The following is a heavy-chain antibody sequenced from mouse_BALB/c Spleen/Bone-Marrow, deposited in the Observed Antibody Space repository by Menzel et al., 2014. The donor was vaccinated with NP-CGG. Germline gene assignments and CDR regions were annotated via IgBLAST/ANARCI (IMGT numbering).Heavy chain of an antibody. V-gene: IGHV14-3*02. CDR3: ARWEYYAMDY. Sequence: VQLQQSGAELVKPGASVTLSCTASGSNIKDTYMHWVKQRPEQGLEWIGRIDPANGNTKYDPKFQGKATITADTSSNTAYLQLSSLTSEDTAVYYCARWEYYAMDYWGQGPSVTVSS. CDR1: GSNIKDTY. D-gene: IGHD4-1*01. CDR2: IDPANGNT. J-gene: IGHJ4*01.